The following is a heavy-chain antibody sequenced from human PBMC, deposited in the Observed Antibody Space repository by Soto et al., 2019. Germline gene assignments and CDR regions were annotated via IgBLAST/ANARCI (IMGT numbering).Heavy chain of an antibody. V-gene: IGHV4-4*02. Sequence: SETLSLTCGVSGGSISTTTNWWNRVRQPPGKGLEGSGEIYHDGSANYNPSLKSRVTMSVDKYKSQFSLNLKSVTAAGTAVYYCARGQFPFYFDYWGQGTLVTVSS. J-gene: IGHJ4*02. D-gene: IGHD4-4*01. CDR1: GGSISTTTNW. CDR2: IYHDGSA. CDR3: ARGQFPFYFDY.